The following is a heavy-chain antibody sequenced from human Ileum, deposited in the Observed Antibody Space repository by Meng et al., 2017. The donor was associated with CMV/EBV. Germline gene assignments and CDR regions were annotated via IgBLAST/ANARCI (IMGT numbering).Heavy chain of an antibody. J-gene: IGHJ4*02. CDR3: TRGRVGDWGFDF. V-gene: IGHV4-34*02. D-gene: IGHD1-26*01. CDR1: GESFSSFS. Sequence: QLPVQQWGEGLLKPSETLSLACGVNGESFSSFSWTWIRQPPGKGPEWIGDINHRGTTNYSPSLRSRVTISIDTSKKQFSLRLSSLTAADTAVYYCTRGRVGDWGFDFWGQGTLVTVSS. CDR2: INHRGTT.